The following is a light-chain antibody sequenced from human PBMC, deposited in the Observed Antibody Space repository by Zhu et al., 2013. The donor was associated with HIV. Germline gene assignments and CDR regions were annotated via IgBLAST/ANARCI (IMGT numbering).Light chain of an antibody. J-gene: IGKJ1*01. CDR1: QSVSNY. CDR3: LQHNSYPWT. CDR2: GTS. V-gene: IGKV3-11*01. Sequence: EIVLTQSPATLSLSPGERATLSCRASQSVSNYLAWYQHKPGQAPRLLIYGTSSRATGIPDRFSGSGSGTDFTLTISNLQPEDFATYYCLQHNSYPWTFGQGTKVEIK.